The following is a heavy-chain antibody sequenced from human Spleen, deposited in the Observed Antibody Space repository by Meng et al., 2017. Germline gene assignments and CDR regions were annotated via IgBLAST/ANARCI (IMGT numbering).Heavy chain of an antibody. D-gene: IGHD6-19*01. CDR3: VKHSSDWSLDS. CDR1: GYSFTHHG. J-gene: IGHJ4*02. V-gene: IGHV1-18*01. Sequence: QVQLVQSGVEVKKPGASVKVSCKASGYSFTHHGITWVRQAPGQGLEWLGWISGYNGDTHYAQKLQGRVTMTTDTSTSTVYMELRSLRSDDSALYYCVKHSSDWSLDSWGQGTLVTVSS. CDR2: ISGYNGDT.